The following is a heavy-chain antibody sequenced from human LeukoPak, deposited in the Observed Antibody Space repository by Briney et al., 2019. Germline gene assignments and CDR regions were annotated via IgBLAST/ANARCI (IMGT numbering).Heavy chain of an antibody. CDR3: ARDQAPITMSTNFDY. V-gene: IGHV1-69*04. CDR1: GGTFSSYA. Sequence: GSSVKVSCKASGGTFSSYAISWVRQAPGQGLEWMERIIPILGIANYAQKFQGRVTITADKSTSTAYMELSSLRSEDTAVYYCARDQAPITMSTNFDYWGQGTLVTVSS. D-gene: IGHD3-10*02. J-gene: IGHJ4*02. CDR2: IIPILGIA.